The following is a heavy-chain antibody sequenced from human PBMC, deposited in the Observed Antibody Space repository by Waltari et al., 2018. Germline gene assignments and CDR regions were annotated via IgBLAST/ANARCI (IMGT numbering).Heavy chain of an antibody. CDR1: GFTFSSYA. Sequence: EVQLVESGGGLVQPGGSLRLSCAASGFTFSSYAMSWVRQMPGKGLEWMGIIDPGDSDTRYSPSFQGQVTISADKSISTAYLQWSSLKASDTAMYYCARRDYGGYNWFDPWGQGTLVTVSS. CDR3: ARRDYGGYNWFDP. D-gene: IGHD4-17*01. CDR2: IDPGDSDT. V-gene: IGHV5-51*01. J-gene: IGHJ5*02.